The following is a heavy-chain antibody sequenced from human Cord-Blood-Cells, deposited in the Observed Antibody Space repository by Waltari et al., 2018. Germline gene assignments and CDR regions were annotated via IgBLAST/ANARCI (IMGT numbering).Heavy chain of an antibody. V-gene: IGHV4-59*01. D-gene: IGHD1-20*01. CDR1: GGSISSYY. J-gene: IGHJ4*02. Sequence: QVQLQESGPGLVKPSETLSLTCTVSGGSISSYYWSWIRQPPGKGLEWIGYIYYSGRTNYNPPLKSRVTISVDTSKNQFSLKLSSVTAADTAVYYCARSARITGTYYFDYWGQGTLVTVSS. CDR2: IYYSGRT. CDR3: ARSARITGTYYFDY.